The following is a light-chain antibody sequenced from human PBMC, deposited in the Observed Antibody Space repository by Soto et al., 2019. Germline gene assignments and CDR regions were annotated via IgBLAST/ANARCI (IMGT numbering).Light chain of an antibody. J-gene: IGKJ1*01. CDR1: QTISTF. CDR3: QQTFNTPWT. V-gene: IGKV1-39*01. Sequence: DIQMTQSPSSLSASVGDRVTTCRASQTISTFLSWYQQKPGKAPNLLIYAASSLQSGVPSRFSGSGSGTDFTLTISSLQTEDFATYFCQQTFNTPWTFGRGTKVEIK. CDR2: AAS.